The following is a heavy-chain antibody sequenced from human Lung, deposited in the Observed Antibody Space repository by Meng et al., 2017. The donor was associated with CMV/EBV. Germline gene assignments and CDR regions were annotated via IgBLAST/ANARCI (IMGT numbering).Heavy chain of an antibody. CDR1: GFTFNTHG. D-gene: IGHD1-26*01. V-gene: IGHV3-30-3*01. CDR3: ARGLVGASGVF. CDR2: ISYDGNSQ. Sequence: GESLKISCAASGFTFNTHGIHWVRQAPGKGLEWVALISYDGNSQYYADSVEGRFTVSRDNLQMNSLRPEDTAIYYCARGLVGASGVFWGQGKLVTVSS. J-gene: IGHJ4*02.